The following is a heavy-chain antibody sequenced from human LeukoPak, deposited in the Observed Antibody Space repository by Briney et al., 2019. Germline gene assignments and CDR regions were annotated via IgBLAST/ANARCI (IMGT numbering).Heavy chain of an antibody. CDR3: VTTGHSSGWQFDY. D-gene: IGHD6-19*01. CDR2: IYHTGYT. Sequence: SETLSLTCNVSDYSISSVYYWSWIRQSPGKGLEWIGSIYHTGYTYYNPSLKSRITISLETSRTQFSLKLNSVTAADTAVYFCVTTGHSSGWQFDYWGQGTLVTVSS. CDR1: DYSISSVYY. V-gene: IGHV4-38-2*02. J-gene: IGHJ4*02.